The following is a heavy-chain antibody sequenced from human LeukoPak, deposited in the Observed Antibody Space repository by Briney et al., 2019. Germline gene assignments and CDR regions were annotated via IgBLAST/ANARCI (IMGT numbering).Heavy chain of an antibody. CDR2: ISGSGGST. V-gene: IGHV3-23*01. Sequence: PGGSLRLSCAAYGFTFSIYAMSWVRQAPGKGLEWVSAISGSGGSTYYADSVKGRFTISRDNSKNTLYLQMNSLRAEDTAVYYCAKGNVGSLIAPNTIFYWGQGTLVTVSS. CDR1: GFTFSIYA. CDR3: AKGNVGSLIAPNTIFY. J-gene: IGHJ4*02. D-gene: IGHD1-1*01.